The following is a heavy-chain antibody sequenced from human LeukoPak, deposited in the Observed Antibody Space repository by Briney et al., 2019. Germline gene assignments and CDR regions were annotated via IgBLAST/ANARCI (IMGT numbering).Heavy chain of an antibody. J-gene: IGHJ4*02. CDR2: INHSGST. CDR1: GGSISSSNW. Sequence: PSETLSRTCAVSGGSISSSNWWSWVRRPPRKWLEWIGEINHSGSTNYSPSLKSRVTISVDKSKNQFSLKLSSVTAADTAVYYCARAHLDSYYFPSGRSHFDLWGQGTLVTVSS. CDR3: ARAHLDSYYFPSGRSHFDL. V-gene: IGHV4-4*02. D-gene: IGHD3-10*01.